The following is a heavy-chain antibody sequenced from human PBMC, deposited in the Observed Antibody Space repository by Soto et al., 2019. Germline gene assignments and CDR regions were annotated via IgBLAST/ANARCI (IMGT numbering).Heavy chain of an antibody. V-gene: IGHV3-21*01. CDR3: ARGGEDTAVVVVAATLGY. J-gene: IGHJ4*02. CDR2: ISSSSSYI. CDR1: GFTFSSYS. D-gene: IGHD2-15*01. Sequence: GGSLRLSCAASGFTFSSYSMNWVRQAPGKGLEWVSSISSSSSYIYYADSVKGRFTISRDNAKNSLYLQMNSLRAEDTAVYYCARGGEDTAVVVVAATLGYWGQGTLVTVSS.